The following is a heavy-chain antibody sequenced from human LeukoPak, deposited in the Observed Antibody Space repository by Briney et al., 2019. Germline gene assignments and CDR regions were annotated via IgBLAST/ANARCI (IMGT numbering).Heavy chain of an antibody. D-gene: IGHD2-2*01. Sequence: GGSLRLSCAASGFTFDDYGMSWVRQAPGKGLEWVSGINWNGGSTGYADSVKGRFTTSRDNAKNSLYLQMNSLRAEDTALYYCARDAIRYCSSTSCYAFFDYWGQGTLVTVSS. CDR3: ARDAIRYCSSTSCYAFFDY. CDR2: INWNGGST. CDR1: GFTFDDYG. V-gene: IGHV3-20*04. J-gene: IGHJ4*02.